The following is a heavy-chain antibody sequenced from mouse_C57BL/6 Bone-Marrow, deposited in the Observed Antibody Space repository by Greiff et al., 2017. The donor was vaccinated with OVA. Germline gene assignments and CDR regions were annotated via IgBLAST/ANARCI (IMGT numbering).Heavy chain of an antibody. J-gene: IGHJ2*01. V-gene: IGHV1-55*01. CDR2: IYPGSGST. CDR3: ARRYYGSSYLYYFDY. CDR1: GYTFTSYW. Sequence: QVQLQQPGAELVKPGASVKMSCKASGYTFTSYWITWVKQRPGQGLEWIGDIYPGSGSTNYNEKFKSKATLTVDTSSSTAYMQLSSLTSEDSAVYYCARRYYGSSYLYYFDYWGQGTTLTVSS. D-gene: IGHD1-1*01.